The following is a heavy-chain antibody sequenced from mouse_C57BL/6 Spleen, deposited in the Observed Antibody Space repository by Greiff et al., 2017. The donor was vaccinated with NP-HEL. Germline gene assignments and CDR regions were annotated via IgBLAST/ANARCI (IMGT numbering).Heavy chain of an antibody. CDR3: TRSGLLRQYYFDY. J-gene: IGHJ2*01. D-gene: IGHD1-1*01. V-gene: IGHV1-15*01. CDR1: GYTFTDYE. CDR2: IDPETGGT. Sequence: VQLQQSGAELVRPGASVTLSCKASGYTFTDYEMHWVKQTPVHGLEWIGAIDPETGGTAYNQKFKGKAILTADKSSSTAYMELRSLTSEDSAVYYCTRSGLLRQYYFDYWGQGTTLTVSS.